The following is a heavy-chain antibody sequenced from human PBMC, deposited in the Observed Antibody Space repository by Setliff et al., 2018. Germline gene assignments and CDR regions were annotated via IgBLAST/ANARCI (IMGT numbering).Heavy chain of an antibody. J-gene: IGHJ4*02. D-gene: IGHD2-21*02. CDR3: ARDLGHGGDSDY. CDR2: IYHSGST. Sequence: SETLSLTCTVSGYSISSGYYWGWIRQPPGKGLEWIGSIYHSGSTYYNPSLKSRVTISIDTSKNQFSLKLSSVTAADTAVYYCARDLGHGGDSDYWGQGILVTVSS. CDR1: GYSISSGYY. V-gene: IGHV4-38-2*02.